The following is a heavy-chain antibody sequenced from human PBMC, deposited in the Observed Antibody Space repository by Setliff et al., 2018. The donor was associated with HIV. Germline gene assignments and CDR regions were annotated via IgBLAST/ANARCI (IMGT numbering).Heavy chain of an antibody. CDR2: INPSGGST. CDR3: ARAPLAIVGATTIDY. D-gene: IGHD1-26*01. V-gene: IGHV1-46*01. J-gene: IGHJ4*02. CDR1: GYTFTSYY. Sequence: GASVKVSCKASGYTFTSYYMHWVRQAPGQGLEWMGIINPSGGSTSYAQKFQGRVTMTRDTSTSTVYMELSSLRSEDTAVYYCARAPLAIVGATTIDYWGQGTLVTAPQ.